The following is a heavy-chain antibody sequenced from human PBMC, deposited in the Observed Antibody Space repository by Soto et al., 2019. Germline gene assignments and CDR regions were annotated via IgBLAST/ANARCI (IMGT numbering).Heavy chain of an antibody. CDR3: ARVIGGSIVATKRQEMATIGGTHFDY. J-gene: IGHJ4*02. V-gene: IGHV4-34*01. CDR2: INHSGST. CDR1: VGSFSGYY. D-gene: IGHD5-12*01. Sequence: SETLGLSCAFYVGSFSGYYWSWIRQPPGKGLDWIGEINHSGSTNYNPSLKSRVTIPVDTSKNQFSLKLSSVTAADTAVYYCARVIGGSIVATKRQEMATIGGTHFDYWGQGTMVTVSS.